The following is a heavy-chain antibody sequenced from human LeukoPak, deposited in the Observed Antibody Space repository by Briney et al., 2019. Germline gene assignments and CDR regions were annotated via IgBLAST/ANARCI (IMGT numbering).Heavy chain of an antibody. J-gene: IGHJ4*02. D-gene: IGHD3-10*01. CDR2: INSDGSST. Sequence: PGGSLRLSCAASGFTFGSYWMHWVRQAPGKGLVWVSRINSDGSSTSYADSVKGRFTISRDNAKNTLYLQMNSLRAEDTAVYYCARDTRMVRGVIQEYWGQGTLVTVSS. V-gene: IGHV3-74*01. CDR1: GFTFGSYW. CDR3: ARDTRMVRGVIQEY.